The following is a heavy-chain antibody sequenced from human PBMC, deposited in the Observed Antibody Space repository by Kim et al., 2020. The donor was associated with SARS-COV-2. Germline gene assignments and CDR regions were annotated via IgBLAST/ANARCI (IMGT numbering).Heavy chain of an antibody. CDR3: ARDAVSYGDYYYYGMDV. CDR1: GGSISSYY. V-gene: IGHV4-59*01. D-gene: IGHD5-18*01. J-gene: IGHJ6*02. CDR2: IYYSGST. Sequence: SETLSLTCTVSGGSISSYYWSWIRQPPGKGLEWIGYIYYSGSTNSNPSLKSRVTISVDTSKNQFSLKLSSVTAADTAVYYCARDAVSYGDYYYYGMDVWGQGTTVTVSS.